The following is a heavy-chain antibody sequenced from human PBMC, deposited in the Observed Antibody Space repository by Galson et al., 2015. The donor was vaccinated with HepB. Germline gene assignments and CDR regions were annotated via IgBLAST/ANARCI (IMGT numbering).Heavy chain of an antibody. J-gene: IGHJ6*03. V-gene: IGHV1-69*01. CDR1: GGTFSSYA. Sequence: QSGAEVKKPGESLKISCKASGGTFSSYAISWVRQAPGQGLEWMGGIIPIFGTANYAQKFQGRVTITADESTSTAYMELSSLRSEDTAVYYCATVDTAMVDYYYYYMDVWGKGTTVTVSS. CDR3: ATVDTAMVDYYYYYMDV. CDR2: IIPIFGTA. D-gene: IGHD5-18*01.